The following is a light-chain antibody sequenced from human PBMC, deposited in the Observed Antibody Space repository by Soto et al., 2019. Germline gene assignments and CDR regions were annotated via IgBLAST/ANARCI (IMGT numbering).Light chain of an antibody. V-gene: IGKV1-39*01. CDR2: AAS. J-gene: IGKJ1*01. CDR3: QQSYSTPWT. Sequence: DIQMTLSPASLSASVGDRVTITCQASQCITNYLNLDHQKPVKAPKLLIYAASSLQSGVPSRFSGSGSGTDFTLPISSLQPEDFATYYCQQSYSTPWTFGQGTKVDIK. CDR1: QCITNY.